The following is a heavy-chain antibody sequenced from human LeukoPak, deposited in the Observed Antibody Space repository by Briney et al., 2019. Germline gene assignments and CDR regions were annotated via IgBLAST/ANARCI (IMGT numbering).Heavy chain of an antibody. Sequence: GGSLRLSCAASGFTFSSYWMSWVRQAPGKGLEWVANIKQDGSEKYYVDSVKGRFTISRDNAKNSLYLQMNSLRAEDTAVYYCAKGKVNHDGAFDIWGLGTMVIVS. D-gene: IGHD3-16*01. CDR3: AKGKVNHDGAFDI. V-gene: IGHV3-7*03. CDR1: GFTFSSYW. CDR2: IKQDGSEK. J-gene: IGHJ3*02.